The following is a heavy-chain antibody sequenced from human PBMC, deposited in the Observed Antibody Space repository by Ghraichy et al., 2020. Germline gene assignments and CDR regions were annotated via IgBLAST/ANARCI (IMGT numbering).Heavy chain of an antibody. CDR3: ARGRKSSGWGY. D-gene: IGHD6-19*01. Sequence: GWMNPNSGNTGYAQKSQGRVTMTRNTSISTAYMELSSLRSEDTAVYYCARGRKSSGWGYWGQGTIVT. CDR2: MNPNSGNT. J-gene: IGHJ4*02. V-gene: IGHV1-8*01.